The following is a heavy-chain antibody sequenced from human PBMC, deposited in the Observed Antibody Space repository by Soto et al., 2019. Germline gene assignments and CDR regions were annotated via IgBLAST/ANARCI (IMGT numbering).Heavy chain of an antibody. V-gene: IGHV5-51*01. D-gene: IGHD3-3*02. CDR2: IKPGTSDI. CDR1: GYKFGSAW. CDR3: ARQLSHICDS. Sequence: GESLKISCXGVGYKFGSAWIGWVRQMPGKGLEWMGIIKPGTSDIRYSPSCRGHVTISADEAVSTAYLQWSSLKASHTAMYYCARQLSHICDSWGQGPLGTVSS. J-gene: IGHJ4*02.